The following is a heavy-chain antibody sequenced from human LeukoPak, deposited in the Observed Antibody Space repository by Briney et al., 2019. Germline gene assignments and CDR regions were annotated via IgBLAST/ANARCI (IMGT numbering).Heavy chain of an antibody. D-gene: IGHD3-22*01. CDR1: GFTFSSYW. Sequence: GGSLRLSCAASGFTFSSYWMSWVRQAPGKGLEWVANIKQDGSEKYYVDSVKGRFTISRDNAKNSLYLQMNSLRAEDTAVYYCARDSVHGYYDSSGYSTLFDYWGQGTLVTVSP. CDR3: ARDSVHGYYDSSGYSTLFDY. J-gene: IGHJ4*02. CDR2: IKQDGSEK. V-gene: IGHV3-7*01.